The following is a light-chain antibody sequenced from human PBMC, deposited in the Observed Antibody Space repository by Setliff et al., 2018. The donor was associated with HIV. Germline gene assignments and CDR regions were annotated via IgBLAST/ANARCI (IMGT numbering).Light chain of an antibody. Sequence: QSALTQPPSVSGSPRQSVTISCTGTSSDVGSYNRVSWYRQPPGTAPQVMVYEVTKRPSGVPDRLSGSKSGNTASLTISGLLAEDEADYYCSSYTSDNTWVFGGGTKVTVL. CDR1: SSDVGSYNR. CDR2: EVT. J-gene: IGLJ3*02. V-gene: IGLV2-18*02. CDR3: SSYTSDNTWV.